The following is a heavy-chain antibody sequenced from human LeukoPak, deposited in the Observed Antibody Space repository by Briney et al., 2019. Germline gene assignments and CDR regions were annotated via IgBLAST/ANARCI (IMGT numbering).Heavy chain of an antibody. CDR1: GGSINSGAYY. V-gene: IGHV4-31*03. D-gene: IGHD3-10*01. Sequence: SETLSLTCTVSGGSINSGAYYWTWIRQHPGKGLEWIGYIYYGGSTYYNPSLKSRVTISLDTPNDQLSLRLQSVTAADTAVYYCAKRGSPISDYFDCWGRGALVTVSS. J-gene: IGHJ4*02. CDR3: AKRGSPISDYFDC. CDR2: IYYGGST.